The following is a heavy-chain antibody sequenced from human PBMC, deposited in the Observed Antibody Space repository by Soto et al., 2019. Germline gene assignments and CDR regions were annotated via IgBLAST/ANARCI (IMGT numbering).Heavy chain of an antibody. Sequence: QVQLVQSGAEVKKPGASVKVSCKASGYTFTSYYMHCVRQAPGQGLEWMGIINPSGGSTSYAQKCQGRVARDREIFTSTFSMERGSLRPYDTAVYYCARPSIRSIEACRPGRHYDYYDGMDVWGQGTTVTVSS. CDR3: ARPSIRSIEACRPGRHYDYYDGMDV. CDR2: INPSGGST. D-gene: IGHD6-6*01. CDR1: GYTFTSYY. V-gene: IGHV1-46*01. J-gene: IGHJ6*02.